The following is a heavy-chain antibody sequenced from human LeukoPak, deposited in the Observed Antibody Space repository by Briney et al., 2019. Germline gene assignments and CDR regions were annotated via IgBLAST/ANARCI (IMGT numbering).Heavy chain of an antibody. D-gene: IGHD6-19*01. CDR2: IYPGDSDT. J-gene: IGHJ4*02. CDR3: ARPYSSGWSWYYFDY. V-gene: IGHV5-51*01. Sequence: GESLKISCKGPGYSFTSYWIGWVRQMPGKGLEWMGIIYPGDSDTRYSPSFQGQVTISADKSISTAYLQWSSLKASDTAMYYCARPYSSGWSWYYFDYWGQGTLVTVSS. CDR1: GYSFTSYW.